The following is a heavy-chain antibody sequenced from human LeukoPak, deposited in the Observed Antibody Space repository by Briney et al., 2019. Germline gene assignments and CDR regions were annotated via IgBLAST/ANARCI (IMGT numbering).Heavy chain of an antibody. CDR1: GFTFSSYA. J-gene: IGHJ4*02. V-gene: IGHV3-30-3*01. Sequence: GGSLRLSCAASGFTFSSYAMHWVRQAPGKGLEWVAVISYDGSNKYYADSVKGRFTISRDNAKNSLYLQMNSLRAEDTAVYYCARDPSGLLWFGEFYDYWGQGTLVTVSS. D-gene: IGHD3-10*01. CDR3: ARDPSGLLWFGEFYDY. CDR2: ISYDGSNK.